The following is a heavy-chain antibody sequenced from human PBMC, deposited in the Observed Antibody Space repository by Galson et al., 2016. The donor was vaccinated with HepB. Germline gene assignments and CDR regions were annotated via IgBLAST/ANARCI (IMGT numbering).Heavy chain of an antibody. CDR3: ARGRGGFWSITGVGMDV. CDR2: VSGGVGYT. Sequence: SLRLSCAASGFTFIDYAMTWVRQAPGKGLEWVSGVSGGVGYTYYAASVKGRFTISRDNAENSLYLQMNSLRVEDTAVYYCARGRGGFWSITGVGMDVWGQGTTVTVSS. CDR1: GFTFIDYA. D-gene: IGHD3-3*01. J-gene: IGHJ6*02. V-gene: IGHV3-23*01.